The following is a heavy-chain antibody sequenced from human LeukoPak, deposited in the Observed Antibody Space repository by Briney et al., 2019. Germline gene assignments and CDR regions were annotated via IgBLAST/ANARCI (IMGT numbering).Heavy chain of an antibody. CDR3: ARASRVGTWPSWFDP. Sequence: LGESLKISCKGSGYSFTRYWIGWVRQMPGKGLEWMGIIYPGDSDTRYSPSFQGQVTISADKSISTAYLQRSSLKASDTAMYYCARASRVGTWPSWFDPWGQGTLVTVSS. J-gene: IGHJ5*02. CDR1: GYSFTRYW. CDR2: IYPGDSDT. V-gene: IGHV5-51*01.